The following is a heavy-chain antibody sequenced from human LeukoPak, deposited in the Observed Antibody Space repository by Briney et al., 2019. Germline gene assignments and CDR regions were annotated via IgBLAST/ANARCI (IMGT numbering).Heavy chain of an antibody. CDR3: AIHVSSWFREFDF. Sequence: SETLSLTCTVSGGSISSYYWGWIRQPPGKGLEWIGSIYHSGSTYYNPSLTSRVTISVDTSKNQLSLELTSVTAADTALYYCAIHVSSWFREFDFWGQGTLVTVSS. V-gene: IGHV4-39*01. CDR1: GGSISSYY. J-gene: IGHJ4*02. D-gene: IGHD6-13*01. CDR2: IYHSGST.